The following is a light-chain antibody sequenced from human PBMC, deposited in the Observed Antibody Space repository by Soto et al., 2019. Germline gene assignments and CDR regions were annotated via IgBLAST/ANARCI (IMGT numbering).Light chain of an antibody. V-gene: IGKV3-11*01. Sequence: EIVLTQSPATLSLSPGERATLSCRASQSVSSYLAWYQQKPGQAPRLLIYDASNRATGIPARFSGSGSGTDFTLTISSLEPEDFAVYYCQQRSNWPLPLTFGGGTKVDI. CDR1: QSVSSY. CDR2: DAS. J-gene: IGKJ4*01. CDR3: QQRSNWPLPLT.